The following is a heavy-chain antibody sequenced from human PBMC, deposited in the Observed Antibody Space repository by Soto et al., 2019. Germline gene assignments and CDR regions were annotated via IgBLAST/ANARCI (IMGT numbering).Heavy chain of an antibody. D-gene: IGHD5-12*01. CDR1: GYTFTGYY. V-gene: IGHV1-2*02. Sequence: ASVKVSCKASGYTFTGYYMHWVRQAPGQGLEWMGWINPNSGGTNYAQKFQGRVTMTRDTSITTAYMELSRLRSDDTAVYYCARAESVVATIHYFDYWGQGSLVTVTS. CDR2: INPNSGGT. CDR3: ARAESVVATIHYFDY. J-gene: IGHJ4*02.